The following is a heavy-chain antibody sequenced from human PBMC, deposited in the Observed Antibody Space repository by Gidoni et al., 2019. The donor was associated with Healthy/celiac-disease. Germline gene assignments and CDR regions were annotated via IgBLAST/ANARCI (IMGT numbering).Heavy chain of an antibody. J-gene: IGHJ4*02. CDR3: VKGDCSSTSCYGDY. CDR2: ISGSGGST. CDR1: GFTFSSYA. Sequence: EVQLLESGGGLVQPGGSLRLSCAASGFTFSSYAMSWVRQAPGKGLEWVSAISGSGGSTYYADSVKGRFTISRDNSKNTLYLQMNSLRAEDTAVYYCVKGDCSSTSCYGDYWGQGTLVTVSS. D-gene: IGHD2-2*01. V-gene: IGHV3-23*01.